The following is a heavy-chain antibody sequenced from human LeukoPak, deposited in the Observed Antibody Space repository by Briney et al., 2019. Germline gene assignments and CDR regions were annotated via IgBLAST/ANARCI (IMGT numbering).Heavy chain of an antibody. Sequence: GGSLRLSCAASGFTFSSYSMNWVRRAPGKGLEWVSSISSSSSYIYYADSVKGRFTISRDNAKNSLYLQMNSLRAEDTAVYYCARAVKGLIDYWGQGTLVTVSS. CDR1: GFTFSSYS. V-gene: IGHV3-21*01. J-gene: IGHJ4*02. CDR3: ARAVKGLIDY. CDR2: ISSSSSYI. D-gene: IGHD2-15*01.